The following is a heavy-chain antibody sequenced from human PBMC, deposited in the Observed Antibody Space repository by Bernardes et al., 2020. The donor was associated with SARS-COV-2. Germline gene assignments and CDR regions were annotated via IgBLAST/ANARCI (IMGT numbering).Heavy chain of an antibody. D-gene: IGHD3-10*01. CDR1: GFTFSNYA. Sequence: GGSLRLSCAASGFTFSNYAMHWVRQAPGKGLEWVAIISYDGSNKYLAESVKGRFTISRDNSKNTMYLEMNSLREEDAAVYYCARDTFNAVESLTIGGFDPWGQGTLVTISS. J-gene: IGHJ5*02. V-gene: IGHV3-30*04. CDR3: ARDTFNAVESLTIGGFDP. CDR2: ISYDGSNK.